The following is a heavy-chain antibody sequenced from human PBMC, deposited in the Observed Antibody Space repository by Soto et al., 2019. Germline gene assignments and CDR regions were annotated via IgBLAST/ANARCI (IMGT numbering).Heavy chain of an antibody. Sequence: SETLSLTCTVSGDSISSSSDYWGWIRQPPGKGLEWIGNMYSSGSPYYNPSLKSRVTISVDTSKNQFSLKLSSVTAEDTAVYYCAKRSSSWCFDYWGQGTLVTVSS. V-gene: IGHV4-39*07. CDR1: GDSISSSSDY. CDR3: AKRSSSWCFDY. J-gene: IGHJ4*02. CDR2: MYSSGSP. D-gene: IGHD6-13*01.